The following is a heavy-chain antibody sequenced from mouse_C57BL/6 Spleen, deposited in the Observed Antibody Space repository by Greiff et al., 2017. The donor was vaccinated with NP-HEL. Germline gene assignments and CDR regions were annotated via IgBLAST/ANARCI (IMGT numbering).Heavy chain of an antibody. CDR2: IYPSDSET. J-gene: IGHJ4*01. V-gene: IGHV1-61*01. CDR3: ARTDYYGSSYAMDY. CDR1: GYTFTSYW. D-gene: IGHD1-1*01. Sequence: QVQLQQPGAELVRPGSSVKLSCKASGYTFTSYWMDWVKQRPGQGLEWIGNIYPSDSETHYNQKFKDKATLTVDKSSSTAYMQLSSLTSADSAVYYCARTDYYGSSYAMDYWGQGTSVTVSS.